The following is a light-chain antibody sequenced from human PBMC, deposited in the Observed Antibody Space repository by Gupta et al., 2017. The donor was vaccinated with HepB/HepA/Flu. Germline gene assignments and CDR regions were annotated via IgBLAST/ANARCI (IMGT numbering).Light chain of an antibody. J-gene: IGLJ3*02. V-gene: IGLV3-1*01. CDR3: PAWDSSTGWV. CDR1: TLVDKY. Sequence: SYELTPPPSVSVSPGQTASITCSGGTLVDKYVCWYQQKPGQSPGVVIYQDSKRPSGIPDRFSGSNSGTTATLTISGTQALDEAYYYCPAWDSSTGWVFGGGTKMTVL. CDR2: QDS.